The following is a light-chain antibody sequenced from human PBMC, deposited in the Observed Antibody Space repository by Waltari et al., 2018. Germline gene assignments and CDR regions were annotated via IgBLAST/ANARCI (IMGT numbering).Light chain of an antibody. J-gene: IGLJ2*01. V-gene: IGLV2-23*01. CDR1: SSDVGSYKF. CDR3: CSYAGSSPHVI. Sequence: QSALTQPASVSGSPGQSITISCTGISSDVGSYKFVSWYQQHPGKAPQLMIYGGSQRPSGVSNRLSGSKSGNTASLTISGLRAEDEADYYCCSYAGSSPHVIFGGGTKLTVL. CDR2: GGS.